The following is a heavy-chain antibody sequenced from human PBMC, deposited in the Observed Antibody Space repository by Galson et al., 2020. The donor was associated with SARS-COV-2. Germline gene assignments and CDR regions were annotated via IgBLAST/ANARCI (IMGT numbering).Heavy chain of an antibody. D-gene: IGHD3-16*01. CDR2: IFGSGSYR. V-gene: IGHV3-21*01. CDR3: ARDLGPAPMIKWYFDL. CDR1: GFTFSDYT. Sequence: GESLKIYCAASGFTFSDYTMIWVRQAPGKGLEWVSSIFGSGSYRYYADSVKGRFTISRDSAKSSLYLQMNSRGADDTAVYYCARDLGPAPMIKWYFDLWGRGALVTVS. J-gene: IGHJ2*01.